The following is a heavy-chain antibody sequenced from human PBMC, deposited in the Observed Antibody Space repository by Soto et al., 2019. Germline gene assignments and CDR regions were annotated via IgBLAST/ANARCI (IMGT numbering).Heavy chain of an antibody. J-gene: IGHJ6*03. D-gene: IGHD2-2*01. CDR1: GFTFSDYY. CDR3: ARDLRSYCSSTSCYYYYYTDF. V-gene: IGHV3-11*01. CDR2: ISSSGSTI. Sequence: GGSLRLSCAASGFTFSDYYMSWIRQAPGKGLEWASYISSSGSTIYYADSVKGRFTISRDNAKNSLYLQMNSLRAEDTAVYYCARDLRSYCSSTSCYYYYYTDFCGKGIMVTVSS.